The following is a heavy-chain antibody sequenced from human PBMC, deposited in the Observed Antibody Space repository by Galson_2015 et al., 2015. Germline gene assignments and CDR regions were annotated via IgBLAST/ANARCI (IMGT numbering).Heavy chain of an antibody. D-gene: IGHD4-17*01. CDR2: ISQDGSAK. CDR3: ARIRSPTVISYWYSDL. Sequence: SLRLSCAASGFIFTKYWMTWVRQAPGKGLEWVAHISQDGSAKCYVDSVKGRFTISRDNAKNSLYLQMNSLKASDTAMYYCARIRSPTVISYWYSDLWGRGTLVTVSS. CDR1: GFIFTKYW. J-gene: IGHJ2*01. V-gene: IGHV3-7*03.